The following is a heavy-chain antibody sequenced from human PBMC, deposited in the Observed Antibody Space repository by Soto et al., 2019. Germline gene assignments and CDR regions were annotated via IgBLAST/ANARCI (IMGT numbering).Heavy chain of an antibody. V-gene: IGHV4-34*01. CDR2: INHSGST. Sequence: SETLSLTCAVYGGSFSGYYWTWIRQPPGTGLEWIGEINHSGSTNYNPSLKSRVTISMDTSRNQFSLILSSVTAADTAVYYCARAPYGSGTKPYYFDYWGQGTLVTVSS. D-gene: IGHD3-10*01. CDR3: ARAPYGSGTKPYYFDY. J-gene: IGHJ4*02. CDR1: GGSFSGYY.